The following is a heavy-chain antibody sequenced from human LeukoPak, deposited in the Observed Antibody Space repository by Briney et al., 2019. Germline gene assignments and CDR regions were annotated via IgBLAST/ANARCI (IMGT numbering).Heavy chain of an antibody. V-gene: IGHV4-59*01. D-gene: IGHD5-18*01. CDR2: IYYSGST. CDR3: ARDSGGEYSYGYTYFDY. J-gene: IGHJ4*02. CDR1: GGSISSYY. Sequence: SETLSLTCTVSGGSISSYYWSWIWQPPGKGLEWIGYIYYSGSTNYNPSLKSRVTISVDTSKNQFSLKLSSVTAADTAVYYCARDSGGEYSYGYTYFDYWGQGTLVTVSS.